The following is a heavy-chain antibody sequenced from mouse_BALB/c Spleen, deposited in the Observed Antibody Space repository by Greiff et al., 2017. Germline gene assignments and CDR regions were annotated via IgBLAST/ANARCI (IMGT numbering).Heavy chain of an antibody. J-gene: IGHJ4*01. CDR1: GFNIKDTY. Sequence: VQLKESGAELVKPGASVKLSCTASGFNIKDTYMHWVKQRPEQGLEWIGRIDPANGNTKYDPKFQGKATITADTSSNTAYLQLSSLTSEDTAVYYCARGLRRNYAMDYGGQGTSGTVSS. CDR3: ARGLRRNYAMDY. V-gene: IGHV14-3*02. CDR2: IDPANGNT. D-gene: IGHD2-4*01.